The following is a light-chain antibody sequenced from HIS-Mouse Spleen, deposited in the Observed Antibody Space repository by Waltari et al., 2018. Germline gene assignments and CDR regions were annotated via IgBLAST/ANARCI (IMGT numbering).Light chain of an antibody. CDR2: EDS. V-gene: IGLV3-10*01. Sequence: SYELTQPPSVSVSPGQTARITCSGDALPKKSAYWYQQKSGQAPVLALYEDSKRPSGLPERFSGSSSGTMATLTISGAQVEDEADYYCYSTDSSGNHWVFGGGTKLTVL. J-gene: IGLJ3*02. CDR3: YSTDSSGNHWV. CDR1: ALPKKS.